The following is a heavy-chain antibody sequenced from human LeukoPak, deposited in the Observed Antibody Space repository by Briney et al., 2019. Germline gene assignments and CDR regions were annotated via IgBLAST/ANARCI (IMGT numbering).Heavy chain of an antibody. D-gene: IGHD1-26*01. J-gene: IGHJ4*02. CDR3: ARTQTVGSKWEPIPYYFDY. CDR1: GGSISSYY. Sequence: SETLSLTCTVSGGSISSYYWSWLRQPPGKGLEWIGYIYYSGSTNYNPSLKSRVTISVDTSKNQFSLKLSSVTAADTAVYYCARTQTVGSKWEPIPYYFDYWGQGTLVTVSS. CDR2: IYYSGST. V-gene: IGHV4-59*08.